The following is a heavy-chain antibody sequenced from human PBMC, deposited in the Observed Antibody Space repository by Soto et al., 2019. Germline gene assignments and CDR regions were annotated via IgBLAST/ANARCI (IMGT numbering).Heavy chain of an antibody. CDR3: ARFYDFWSGYSGFDP. CDR2: IKQDGSEK. J-gene: IGHJ5*02. D-gene: IGHD3-3*01. Sequence: PGGSLRLSCAASGFTFSSYWMSWVRQAPGKGLEWVANIKQDGSEKYYVDSVKGRFTISRDNAKNSLYLQMNSLRAEDTAVYYCARFYDFWSGYSGFDPWGQGTLVTVSS. CDR1: GFTFSSYW. V-gene: IGHV3-7*01.